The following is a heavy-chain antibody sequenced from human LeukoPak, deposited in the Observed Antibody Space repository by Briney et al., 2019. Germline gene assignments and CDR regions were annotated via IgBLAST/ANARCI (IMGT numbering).Heavy chain of an antibody. CDR1: GDSVSSNSAA. Sequence: SQTLSLTCAISGDSVSSNSAAWNWIRQSPSKGLEWLGRTYYRSKWYNDYAVSVKSRITINPGTSKNQFSLQLNSVTPEDTAVYYCARGSRDGYNSLVRLDYWGQGTLVTVSS. D-gene: IGHD5-24*01. CDR2: TYYRSKWYN. V-gene: IGHV6-1*01. J-gene: IGHJ4*02. CDR3: ARGSRDGYNSLVRLDY.